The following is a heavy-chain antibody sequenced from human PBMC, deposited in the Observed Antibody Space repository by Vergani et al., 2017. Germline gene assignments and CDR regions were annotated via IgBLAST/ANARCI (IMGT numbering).Heavy chain of an antibody. Sequence: QVQLQESGPGLVKPSGTLSLTCAVSVGSISSSNWWSWVRQPPGKGLEWIGEIYHSGSTNYNPSLKSRVTISVDKPKNQFSLKLSSVTAADTAVYYCARRRPPHYYDSSGYRFDYWGQGTLVTVSS. CDR1: VGSISSSNW. CDR2: IYHSGST. J-gene: IGHJ4*02. D-gene: IGHD3-22*01. V-gene: IGHV4-4*02. CDR3: ARRRPPHYYDSSGYRFDY.